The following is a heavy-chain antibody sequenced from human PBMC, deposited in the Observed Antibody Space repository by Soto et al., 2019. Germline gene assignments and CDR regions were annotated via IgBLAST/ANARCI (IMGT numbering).Heavy chain of an antibody. CDR1: GFTFGDSA. D-gene: IGHD3-3*01. J-gene: IGHJ4*02. CDR2: IRSKAYGGTT. Sequence: GGSLRLSCTASGFTFGDSAMSWSRQAPGKGLEWVGFIRSKAYGGTTEYAASVKGRFTISRDDSKSIAYLQMNSLKTEDTAVYYCTRDTVDYDFWSGFDYWGQGTLVTVSS. CDR3: TRDTVDYDFWSGFDY. V-gene: IGHV3-49*03.